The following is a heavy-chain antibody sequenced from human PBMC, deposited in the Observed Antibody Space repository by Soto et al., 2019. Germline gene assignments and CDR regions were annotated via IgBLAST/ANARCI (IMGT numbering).Heavy chain of an antibody. CDR2: IYYSGST. CDR3: ARHYRSGGSCYDY. V-gene: IGHV4-39*01. J-gene: IGHJ4*02. CDR1: GGSISSSSYY. D-gene: IGHD2-15*01. Sequence: PSETLSLTCTVSGGSISSSSYYWGWIRQPPGKGLEWIGSIYYSGSTYYNPSLKSRVTISVDTSKNQFSLKLSSVTAADTAVYYCARHYRSGGSCYDYWGQGTLVTVSS.